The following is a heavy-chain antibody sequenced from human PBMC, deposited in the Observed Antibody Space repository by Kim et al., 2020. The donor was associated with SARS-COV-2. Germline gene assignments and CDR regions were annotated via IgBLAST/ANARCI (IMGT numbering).Heavy chain of an antibody. V-gene: IGHV4-34*01. CDR2: INHSGST. Sequence: SETLSLTCAVYGGSFSGYYWSWIRQPPGKGLEWIGEINHSGSTNYNPSLKSRVTISVDTSKNQFSLKLSSVTAADTAVYYCHRGMAGTRSPRGTYYYYYGMDVWGQGTTVTVSS. D-gene: IGHD6-19*01. J-gene: IGHJ6*02. CDR1: GGSFSGYY. CDR3: HRGMAGTRSPRGTYYYYYGMDV.